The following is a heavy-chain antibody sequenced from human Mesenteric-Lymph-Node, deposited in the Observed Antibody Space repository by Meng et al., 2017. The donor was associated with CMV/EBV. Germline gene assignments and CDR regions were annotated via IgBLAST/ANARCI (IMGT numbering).Heavy chain of an antibody. CDR1: GYDFNTYW. Sequence: GGSLRLSCKGSGYDFNTYWIGWVRQIPGKGLDWMGIIYPGDPDTTYSPSFQGQVTISADKTISTAYLQWNSLKVSDTAMYYCAKSKSPPTISATTTFDLWGQGTLVTVSS. CDR3: AKSKSPPTISATTTFDL. J-gene: IGHJ5*02. D-gene: IGHD1-7*01. V-gene: IGHV5-51*01. CDR2: IYPGDPDT.